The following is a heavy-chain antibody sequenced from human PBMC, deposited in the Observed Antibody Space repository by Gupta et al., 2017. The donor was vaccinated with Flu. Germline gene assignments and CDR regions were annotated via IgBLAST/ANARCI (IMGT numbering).Heavy chain of an antibody. CDR1: GVPLSDCH. Sequence: VQLVESGGDLVQPGGSLRPSCAASGVPLSDCHMSWVRQAPGRGLEWLSYIGSGGNTDYAESVRGRFTISRDNAKNTLYLQMNNLRDEDTAVYYCARDFDWAFQHWGQGILVTVSS. CDR3: ARDFDWAFQH. J-gene: IGHJ1*01. D-gene: IGHD3-9*01. CDR2: IGSGGNT. V-gene: IGHV3-11*06.